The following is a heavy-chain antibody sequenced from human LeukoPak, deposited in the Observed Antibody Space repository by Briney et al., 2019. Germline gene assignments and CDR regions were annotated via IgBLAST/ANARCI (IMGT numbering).Heavy chain of an antibody. CDR3: AARGDYFMGRDY. CDR1: GGSISSGSYY. Sequence: SQTLSLTCTVSGGSISSGSYYWRWIRQPAGKGLEWIGRIYTSGSTNYNPSLKSRVTISVDTSKNQFSLKLSSVTAANTAVYYCAARGDYFMGRDYWGQGTLVTVSS. D-gene: IGHD4-17*01. CDR2: IYTSGST. J-gene: IGHJ4*02. V-gene: IGHV4-61*02.